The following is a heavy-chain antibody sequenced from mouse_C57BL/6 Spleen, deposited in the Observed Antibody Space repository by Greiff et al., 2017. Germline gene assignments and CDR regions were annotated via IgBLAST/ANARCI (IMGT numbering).Heavy chain of an antibody. D-gene: IGHD3-2*02. J-gene: IGHJ3*01. CDR3: ARSLTAQATGFAY. Sequence: QVQLQQSGPELVKPGASVTISCKASGYAFSSSWMNWVKQRPGKGLEWIGRIYPGDGDTNYNGKFKGKATLTADKSSSTAYMQLSSLTSEYSAVYFCARSLTAQATGFAYWGQGTLVTVSA. CDR1: GYAFSSSW. V-gene: IGHV1-82*01. CDR2: IYPGDGDT.